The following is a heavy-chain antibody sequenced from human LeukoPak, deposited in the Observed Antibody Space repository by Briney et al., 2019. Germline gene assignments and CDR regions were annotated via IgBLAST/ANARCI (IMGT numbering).Heavy chain of an antibody. CDR1: GGSFSGYY. Sequence: SETRSLTCAVYGGSFSGYYWSWIRQPPGKGLEWIGEINHSGSTNYNPSLKSRVTISVDTSKNQFSLKLSSVTAADTAVYYCARYGRNYALDYWGQGTLVTVSS. CDR2: INHSGST. J-gene: IGHJ4*02. V-gene: IGHV4-34*01. CDR3: ARYGRNYALDY. D-gene: IGHD1-7*01.